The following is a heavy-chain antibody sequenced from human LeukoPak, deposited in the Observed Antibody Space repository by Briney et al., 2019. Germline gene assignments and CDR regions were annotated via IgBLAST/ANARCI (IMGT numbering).Heavy chain of an antibody. CDR2: VYSSETT. V-gene: IGHV4-31*11. D-gene: IGHD3-16*01. CDR3: ARGSGSFGELLMS. Sequence: SETLSLTCEVSGGSVTSNGNFWTWIRQLPQKGLEWIGYVYSSETTYYNPSVKGRASISLDSSKNQYFLNLTSVTAADTAVYFCARGSGSFGELLMSWGQGTLVTVSS. CDR1: GGSVTSNGNF. J-gene: IGHJ5*02.